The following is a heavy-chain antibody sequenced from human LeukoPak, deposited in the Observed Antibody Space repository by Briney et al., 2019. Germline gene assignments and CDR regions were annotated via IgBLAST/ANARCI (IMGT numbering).Heavy chain of an antibody. CDR2: IYHSGST. J-gene: IGHJ5*02. V-gene: IGHV4-38-2*02. Sequence: SETLSLTCTVSGYSISSGYYWGWIRQPPGKGLEWIGSIYHSGSTYYNPSLKSRVTISVDTSKNQFSLNLRSVTAADTAVYYCVRGPYGSSISNWFDPWGQGLLVTVSS. CDR1: GYSISSGYY. D-gene: IGHD3-10*01. CDR3: VRGPYGSSISNWFDP.